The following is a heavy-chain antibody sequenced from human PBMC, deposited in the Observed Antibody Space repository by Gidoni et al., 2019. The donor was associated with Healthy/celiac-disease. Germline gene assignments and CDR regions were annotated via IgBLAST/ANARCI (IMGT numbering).Heavy chain of an antibody. CDR2: IIPIFGTA. CDR3: ARGPYYDSSGYGGAFAI. D-gene: IGHD3-22*01. V-gene: IGHV1-69*01. J-gene: IGHJ3*02. Sequence: VRQAPGQGLEWMGGIIPIFGTANYAQKFQGRVTITADESTSTAYMELSSLRSEDAAVYYCARGPYYDSSGYGGAFAIWGQRTMITVSS.